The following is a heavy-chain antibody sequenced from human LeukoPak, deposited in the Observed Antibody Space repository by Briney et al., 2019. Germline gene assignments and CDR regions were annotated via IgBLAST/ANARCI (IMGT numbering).Heavy chain of an antibody. D-gene: IGHD2-21*02. J-gene: IGHJ5*02. CDR2: IYHSGST. CDR1: GGSISSGGYS. V-gene: IGHV4-30-2*01. Sequence: SQTLSLTCAVSGGSISSGGYSWSWIRQPPGKGLEWIGYIYHSGSTYYNPSLKSRVTISVDRSKNQFSLKLSSVTAADTAVYYCARDHRGDEYFDPWGQGTLVTVSS. CDR3: ARDHRGDEYFDP.